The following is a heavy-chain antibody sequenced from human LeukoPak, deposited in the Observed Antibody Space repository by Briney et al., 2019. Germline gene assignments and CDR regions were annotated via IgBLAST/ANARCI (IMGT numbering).Heavy chain of an antibody. CDR2: LSGSGGST. V-gene: IGHV3-23*01. CDR3: AKGWQALGYTYGSYYFDY. J-gene: IGHJ4*02. D-gene: IGHD5-18*01. Sequence: GGSLRLSCAASGFTFSSYAMSWARQAPGKGLEWVSTLSGSGGSTYYADSVKGRFTISRDNSKNTLYLQMSGLRAEDTAVYYCAKGWQALGYTYGSYYFDYWGQGTLVTVSS. CDR1: GFTFSSYA.